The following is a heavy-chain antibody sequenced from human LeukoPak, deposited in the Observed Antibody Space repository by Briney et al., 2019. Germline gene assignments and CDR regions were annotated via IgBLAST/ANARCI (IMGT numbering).Heavy chain of an antibody. V-gene: IGHV3-30*02. CDR2: IRSDGSKK. Sequence: GGSLRLSCAASGFTLSSFGMHWVRQAPGKGLEWVAFIRSDGSKKYYXESVKGRFTISRDNSNNTLYLQMTSLRAQDTAVYYCAKDLXXXXYYMDVWGKGNTVTVSS. CDR1: GFTLSSFG. CDR3: AKDLXXXXYYMDV. J-gene: IGHJ6*03.